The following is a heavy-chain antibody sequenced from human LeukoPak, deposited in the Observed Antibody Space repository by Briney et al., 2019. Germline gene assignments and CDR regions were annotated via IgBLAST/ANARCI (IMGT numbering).Heavy chain of an antibody. CDR2: IYHSGST. D-gene: IGHD4-17*01. Sequence: PSETLSLTCAVSGGSISSGGYSWSWIRQPPGKGLEWIGYIYHSGSTYYNPSLKSRVTISVDRSKNQFSLKLSSVTAADTAVYYCASLSNYGDYGYFDYWGQGTLVTVSS. CDR1: GGSISSGGYS. J-gene: IGHJ4*02. V-gene: IGHV4-30-2*01. CDR3: ASLSNYGDYGYFDY.